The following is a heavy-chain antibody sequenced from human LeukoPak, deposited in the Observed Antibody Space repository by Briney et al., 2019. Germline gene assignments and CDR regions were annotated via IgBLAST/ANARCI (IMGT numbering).Heavy chain of an antibody. V-gene: IGHV4-59*12. J-gene: IGHJ4*02. Sequence: PSETLSLTCTVSGGSICSYYWSWIRQPPGKGLEWIGYIYYSGSTNYNPSLKSRVTISVDTFKNQFSLKLSSVTAADTAVYYCAKDILRLKAYYYGSGSSRPSPGFDYWGQGTLVTVSS. CDR3: AKDILRLKAYYYGSGSSRPSPGFDY. CDR1: GGSICSYY. CDR2: IYYSGST. D-gene: IGHD3-10*01.